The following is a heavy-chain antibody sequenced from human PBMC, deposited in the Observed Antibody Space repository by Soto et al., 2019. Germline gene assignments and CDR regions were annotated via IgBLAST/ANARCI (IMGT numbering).Heavy chain of an antibody. CDR3: AKDFKGWNYWFFDQMDV. D-gene: IGHD1-7*01. V-gene: IGHV3-23*01. CDR1: GFTFSSYA. CDR2: ISGSGGST. Sequence: PGGSPRLSCAASGFTFSSYAMSWVRQAPGKGLEWVSAISGSGGSTYYADSVKGRFTISRDNSKNTLYLQMNSLRAEDPAVYYCAKDFKGWNYWFFDQMDVWGQGTTVTVSS. J-gene: IGHJ6*02.